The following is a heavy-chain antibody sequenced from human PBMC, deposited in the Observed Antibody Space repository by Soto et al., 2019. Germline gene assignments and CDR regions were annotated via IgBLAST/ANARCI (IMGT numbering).Heavy chain of an antibody. J-gene: IGHJ4*02. Sequence: EMQLLESGGGLVQAGGSLRLSCAASGFTVSSYALNWVRQAPGKGLAWVSGISASTYYADSVKGRFTISRDTSKNTLYLKMNSLRADDTAIYFCAIRMYSTRWYYLDYWGQGTLVTVSS. CDR1: GFTVSSYA. CDR3: AIRMYSTRWYYLDY. D-gene: IGHD6-13*01. CDR2: ISAST. V-gene: IGHV3-23*01.